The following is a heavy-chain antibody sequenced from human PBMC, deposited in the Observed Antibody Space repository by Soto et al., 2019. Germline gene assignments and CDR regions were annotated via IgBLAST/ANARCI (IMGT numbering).Heavy chain of an antibody. Sequence: PGGSLRLSCAASGFTFDDYAMHWVRQAPGKGLEWVSGISWNSGSIGYADSVKGRFTISRDNAKNSLYLQMNSLRAEDTAVYYCAKDQNWEPHLKYYYYYGMDVWGQGTTVTVSS. D-gene: IGHD1-26*01. CDR1: GFTFDDYA. V-gene: IGHV3-9*01. CDR2: ISWNSGSI. J-gene: IGHJ6*02. CDR3: AKDQNWEPHLKYYYYYGMDV.